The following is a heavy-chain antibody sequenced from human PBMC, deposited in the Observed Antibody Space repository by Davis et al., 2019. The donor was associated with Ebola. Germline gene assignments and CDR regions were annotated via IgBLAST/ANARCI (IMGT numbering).Heavy chain of an antibody. D-gene: IGHD3-16*01. J-gene: IGHJ4*02. CDR3: ARGGRLYHFDS. V-gene: IGHV3-66*02. CDR1: GSNVSKNY. CDR2: LYSGGSS. Sequence: GESLKISCAVTGSNVSKNYVSWVRQAPGKGLECVSVLYSGGSSSHTDSVKGRFIISRDNFKNTLYLQMNTLRPEDTGVYYCARGGRLYHFDSWGQGTLVTVSS.